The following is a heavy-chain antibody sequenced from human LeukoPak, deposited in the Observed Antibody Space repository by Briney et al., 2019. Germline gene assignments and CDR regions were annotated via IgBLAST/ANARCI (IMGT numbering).Heavy chain of an antibody. CDR3: ARAIGLRQWLPNY. CDR1: GYTFTSYA. Sequence: GASVKVSCKASGYTFTSYAMHWVRQAPGQRLEWMGWINAGNGNTKYSQKFQGRVTITRDTSASTAYMELSSLRSEDTAVYYCARAIGLRQWLPNYWGQGTLVTVSS. CDR2: INAGNGNT. J-gene: IGHJ4*02. D-gene: IGHD6-19*01. V-gene: IGHV1-3*01.